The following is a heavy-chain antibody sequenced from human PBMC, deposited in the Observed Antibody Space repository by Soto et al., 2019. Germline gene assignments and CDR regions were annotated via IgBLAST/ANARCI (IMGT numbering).Heavy chain of an antibody. J-gene: IGHJ5*02. D-gene: IGHD2-2*01. V-gene: IGHV3-33*01. CDR2: IWYDGSNK. CDR3: ARGEARWISTDWFDP. CDR1: GFTFSSYG. Sequence: GGSLRLSCAASGFTFSSYGMHWVRQAPGKGLEWVAVIWYDGSNKYYADSVKGRFTISRDNSKNTLYLQMNSLRAEDTAVYYCARGEARWISTDWFDPWGQGTLVTVSS.